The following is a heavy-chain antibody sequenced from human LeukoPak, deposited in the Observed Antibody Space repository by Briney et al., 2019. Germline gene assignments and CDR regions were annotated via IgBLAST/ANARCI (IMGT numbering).Heavy chain of an antibody. J-gene: IGHJ4*02. V-gene: IGHV3-48*03. CDR2: IISSGSAI. CDR1: GFSISAFE. Sequence: GGSLRLSCTVSGFSISAFEMNCVRQAPGNGLEWVSQIISSGSAIYYADSVKGRFTLSRDNAKNSLYLQMSSLRVEDTAVYYCARRFDSWGQGTLVTVSS. CDR3: ARRFDS.